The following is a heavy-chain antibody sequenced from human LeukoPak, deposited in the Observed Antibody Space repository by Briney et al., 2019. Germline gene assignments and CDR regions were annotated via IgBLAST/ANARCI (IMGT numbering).Heavy chain of an antibody. D-gene: IGHD2-21*01. CDR1: GFTFSDEG. J-gene: IGHJ4*02. CDR2: IHVDANEI. V-gene: IGHV3-30*02. CDR3: ARDKDCNNCYFYPGH. Sequence: GGSLRLSCAASGFTFSDEGMHWVRQAPGKGLEWVSFIHVDANEIYYADSVKGRFTISRDSSKNTLHLQMNSLRPDDTAVYYCARDKDCNNCYFYPGHWGQGTLVTVSS.